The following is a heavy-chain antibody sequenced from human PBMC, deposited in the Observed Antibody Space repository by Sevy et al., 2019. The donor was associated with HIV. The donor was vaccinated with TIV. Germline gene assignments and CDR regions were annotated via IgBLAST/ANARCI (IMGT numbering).Heavy chain of an antibody. CDR3: TRGAHSLDY. V-gene: IGHV6-1*01. J-gene: IGHJ4*02. CDR1: GDSVSSNRAA. D-gene: IGHD2-15*01. Sequence: SQTLSLTCVISGDSVSSNRAAWNWIRQSPSRGLERLGRTYYRSKWYTDYAVSVKSRITINPDTSKNQVSLQLNSVTPEDTAAYYCTRGAHSLDYWGQGTLVTVSS. CDR2: TYYRSKWYT.